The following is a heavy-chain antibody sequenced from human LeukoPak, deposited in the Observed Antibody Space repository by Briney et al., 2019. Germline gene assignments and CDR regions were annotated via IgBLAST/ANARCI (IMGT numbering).Heavy chain of an antibody. V-gene: IGHV1-2*02. CDR2: TNPNSGGT. J-gene: IGHJ4*02. CDR3: ARGFLVAAHRLDS. CDR1: GYTFTVYY. Sequence: GASVKVSCKASGYTFTVYYMHWVRQAPGQGVEWMGWTNPNSGGTNYAQKFQGRVTMTRDTSISTAYMELTRLRSDDTAVYYCARGFLVAAHRLDSWGQATLVAVSS. D-gene: IGHD2-15*01.